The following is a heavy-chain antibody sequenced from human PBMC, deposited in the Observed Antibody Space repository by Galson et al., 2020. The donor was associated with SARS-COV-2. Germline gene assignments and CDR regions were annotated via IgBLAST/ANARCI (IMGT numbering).Heavy chain of an antibody. CDR1: GFTFNTYD. V-gene: IGHV3-21*01. Sequence: GGSLRLSCEASGFTFNTYDMNWVRQAPGKGLEWVSSISSSRGYIYYADSVKGRFTISRDNAKNSLYLQMNSLRPEDTAVYYCARNPTGRYDSSVFDSWGQGTLVTVSS. CDR3: ARNPTGRYDSSVFDS. D-gene: IGHD3-22*01. J-gene: IGHJ4*02. CDR2: ISSSRGYI.